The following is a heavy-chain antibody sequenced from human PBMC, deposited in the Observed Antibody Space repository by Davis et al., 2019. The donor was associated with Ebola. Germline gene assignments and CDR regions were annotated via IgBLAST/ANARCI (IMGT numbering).Heavy chain of an antibody. V-gene: IGHV1-24*01. CDR1: GYTLTELS. J-gene: IGHJ6*02. CDR2: FDPEDGDT. CDR3: AWGGVLRFLEWSPQPYYYYGMDV. Sequence: AASVKVSCKVSGYTLTELSMHWVRQAPGKGLEWMGGFDPEDGDTIYAQKFQGRVTMTRDTSTSTVYMELSSLRSEDTAVYYCAWGGVLRFLEWSPQPYYYYGMDVWGQGTTVTVSS. D-gene: IGHD3-3*01.